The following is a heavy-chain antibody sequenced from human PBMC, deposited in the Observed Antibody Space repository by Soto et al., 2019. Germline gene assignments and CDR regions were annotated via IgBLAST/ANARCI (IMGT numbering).Heavy chain of an antibody. CDR2: IYYSGST. CDR3: ARDAFGYSGYVQYNWFDP. Sequence: KTSETLSLTCTVSGGSISSYYWSWIRQPPGKGLEWIGYIYYSGSTNYNPSLKSRVTISVDTSKNQFSLKLSSVTAADTAVYYCARDAFGYSGYVQYNWFDPWGQGTLVTVSS. J-gene: IGHJ5*02. CDR1: GGSISSYY. D-gene: IGHD5-12*01. V-gene: IGHV4-59*01.